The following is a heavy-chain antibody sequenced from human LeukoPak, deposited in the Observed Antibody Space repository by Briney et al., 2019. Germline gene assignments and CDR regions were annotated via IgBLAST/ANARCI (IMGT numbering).Heavy chain of an antibody. V-gene: IGHV4-59*08. CDR2: IFNSGYT. Sequence: PSETLSLTCSVSGGSISSYYWSWIRQPPGKGLEWIGYIFNSGYTSYNPSLKSRVTMSVDTSKSHFSLKLSSVTAAYTAVYYCARGAGFGESFDYWGQGTLVTFSS. CDR1: GGSISSYY. J-gene: IGHJ4*02. D-gene: IGHD3-10*01. CDR3: ARGAGFGESFDY.